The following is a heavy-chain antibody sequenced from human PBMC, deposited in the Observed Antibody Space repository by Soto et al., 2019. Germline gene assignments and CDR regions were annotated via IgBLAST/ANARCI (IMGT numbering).Heavy chain of an antibody. J-gene: IGHJ4*02. D-gene: IGHD2-15*01. Sequence: SVKVSCKASGGTFSSYAISWVRQAPGQGLEWMGGIIPIFGTANYAQKFQGRVTITADESTSTAYMELSSLRSEATAVYYCARDLAYGGGRCYSGLYHFDYCGQGTVFTVPS. V-gene: IGHV1-69*13. CDR1: GGTFSSYA. CDR2: IIPIFGTA. CDR3: ARDLAYGGGRCYSGLYHFDY.